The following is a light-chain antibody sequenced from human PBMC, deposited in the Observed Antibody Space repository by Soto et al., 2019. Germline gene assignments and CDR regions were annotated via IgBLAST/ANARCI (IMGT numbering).Light chain of an antibody. Sequence: EIVMTHPPPTLSVSPGEAAALSRRASQSVSSNLAWYQQKPGQAPRLLIYGASTRATGIPARFSGSGSGTEFTLTISSLQSEDFAVYYCQQYNSWLWTFGQGTKVDI. V-gene: IGKV3-15*01. J-gene: IGKJ1*01. CDR3: QQYNSWLWT. CDR2: GAS. CDR1: QSVSSN.